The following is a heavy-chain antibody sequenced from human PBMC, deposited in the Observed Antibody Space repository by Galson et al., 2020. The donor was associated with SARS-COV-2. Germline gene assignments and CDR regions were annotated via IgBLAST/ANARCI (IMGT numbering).Heavy chain of an antibody. D-gene: IGHD3-9*01. CDR2: INPKSGGT. CDR3: ARLRYYDVLTGYIVDV. V-gene: IGHV1-2*02. Sequence: ASVKVSCKASGYTFTDYYTHWVRQAPGQGLEWMGWINPKSGGTNYAQKFEGRVTMTRDTSITTAYMELSRLRADDTAVYYCARLRYYDVLTGYIVDVWGQGTMVTVSS. J-gene: IGHJ6*02. CDR1: GYTFTDYY.